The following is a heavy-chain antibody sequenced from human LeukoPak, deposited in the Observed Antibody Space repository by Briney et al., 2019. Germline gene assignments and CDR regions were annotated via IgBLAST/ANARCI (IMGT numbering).Heavy chain of an antibody. D-gene: IGHD2-2*01. Sequence: GGSLRLSCAASGFTFSSYWMSWVRQAPGKGLEWVANIKQDGSEKYYVDSVKGRFTISRDNAKNSLYLQMNSLRAEDTAVYYCARVPAADHYYYYYVVVWRKGTTVTVS. CDR2: IKQDGSEK. V-gene: IGHV3-7*01. CDR3: ARVPAADHYYYYYVVV. J-gene: IGHJ6*03. CDR1: GFTFSSYW.